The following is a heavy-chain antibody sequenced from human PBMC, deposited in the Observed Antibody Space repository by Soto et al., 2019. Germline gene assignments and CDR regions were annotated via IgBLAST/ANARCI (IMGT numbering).Heavy chain of an antibody. CDR1: GGSSSGYY. J-gene: IGHJ5*02. CDR2: INHSGST. Sequence: SETLSLTCAVFGGSSSGYYWNWIRQPPGKGLEWIGEINHSGSTNYNPSLKSRVTISVDTSKNQFSLKVTSVTAADTALYYCARDYFDSSDYTTNWFDPWGQGTLVTVSS. D-gene: IGHD3-22*01. V-gene: IGHV4-34*01. CDR3: ARDYFDSSDYTTNWFDP.